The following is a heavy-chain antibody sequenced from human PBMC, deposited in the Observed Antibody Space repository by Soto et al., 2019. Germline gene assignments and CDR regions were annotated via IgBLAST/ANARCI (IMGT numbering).Heavy chain of an antibody. CDR1: GFTFSSYA. CDR3: AKPTPGNIAAAGTEPPGFDP. J-gene: IGHJ5*02. D-gene: IGHD6-13*01. Sequence: QVQLVESGGGVVQPGRSLRLSCAASGFTFSSYAMHWVRQAPGKGLEWVAVISYDGSNKYYADSVKGRFTISRDNSKNPLYLQMNSLRAEDTAVYYCAKPTPGNIAAAGTEPPGFDPWGQGTLVTVSS. CDR2: ISYDGSNK. V-gene: IGHV3-30-3*02.